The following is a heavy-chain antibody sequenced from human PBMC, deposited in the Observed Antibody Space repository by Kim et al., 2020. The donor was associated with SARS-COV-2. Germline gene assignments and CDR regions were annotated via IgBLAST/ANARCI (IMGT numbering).Heavy chain of an antibody. Sequence: SADSVKGPFTTSRDNSKNTLYRQMNSLRAEATAVYYCARDLSPYGDYFDSWGQGTLVTVSS. V-gene: IGHV3-30*01. J-gene: IGHJ4*02. CDR3: ARDLSPYGDYFDS. D-gene: IGHD4-17*01.